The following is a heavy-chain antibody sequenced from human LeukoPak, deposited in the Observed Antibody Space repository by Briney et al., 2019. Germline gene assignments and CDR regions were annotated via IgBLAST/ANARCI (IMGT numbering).Heavy chain of an antibody. D-gene: IGHD1-26*01. CDR3: ASILTRVGADLVDY. Sequence: HPGGSLRLSRAASGFTFSSYSMNWVRQAPGKGLEWVSYISSSSSTIYYADSVKGRFTISRDNAKNSLYLQMNSLRDEDTAVYYCASILTRVGADLVDYWGQGTLVTVSS. CDR1: GFTFSSYS. V-gene: IGHV3-48*02. CDR2: ISSSSSTI. J-gene: IGHJ4*02.